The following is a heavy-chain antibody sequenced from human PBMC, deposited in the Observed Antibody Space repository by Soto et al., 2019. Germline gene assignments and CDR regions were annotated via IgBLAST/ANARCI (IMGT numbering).Heavy chain of an antibody. CDR1: GLTVSGTKY. Sequence: DVQLVESGGGLIQPGESLRLSCVAFGLTVSGTKYVAWVRQAPGQGLEWVSALYDVFGSFYADSVKGRFTTSSDRSRGTVYLQMNDLRPDDTAVYDCASWREREHAVDVWGQGTAVIVS. D-gene: IGHD1-1*01. CDR3: ASWREREHAVDV. CDR2: LYDVFGS. V-gene: IGHV3-53*01. J-gene: IGHJ3*01.